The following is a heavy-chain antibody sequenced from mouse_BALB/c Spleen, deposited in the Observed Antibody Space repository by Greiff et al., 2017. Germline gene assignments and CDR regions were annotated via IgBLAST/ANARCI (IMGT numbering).Heavy chain of an antibody. D-gene: IGHD2-14*01. Sequence: EVKLMESGGGLVKPGGSLKLSCAASGFTFSSYAMSWVRQTPEKRLEWVATISSGGSYTYYPDSVKGRFTISRDNAKNTLYLQMSSLSSEDTAMYYCASLYRYDDYFDYWGQGTTLTVSS. J-gene: IGHJ2*01. V-gene: IGHV5-9-3*01. CDR2: ISSGGSYT. CDR1: GFTFSSYA. CDR3: ASLYRYDDYFDY.